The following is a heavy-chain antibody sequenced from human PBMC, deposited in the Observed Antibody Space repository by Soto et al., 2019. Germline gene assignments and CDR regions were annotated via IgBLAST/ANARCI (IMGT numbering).Heavy chain of an antibody. J-gene: IGHJ3*02. Sequence: EVQLVESGGGLVKPGGSLRLSCAASGFTFSSYSMNWVRQAPGKGLEWVSSISSSSSYIYYADSVKGRFTISRDNAKNSLYLQMNRLRAEDTAVYYCARDYYDILTGSEELDAFDIWGQGTMVTVSS. V-gene: IGHV3-21*01. CDR1: GFTFSSYS. CDR2: ISSSSSYI. CDR3: ARDYYDILTGSEELDAFDI. D-gene: IGHD3-9*01.